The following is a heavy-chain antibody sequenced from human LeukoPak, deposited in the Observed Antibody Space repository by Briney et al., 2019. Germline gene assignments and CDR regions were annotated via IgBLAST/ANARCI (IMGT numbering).Heavy chain of an antibody. CDR3: TSSGWYLPPLYYYYYMDV. CDR2: IRSKANSYAT. CDR1: GFTFSGSA. V-gene: IGHV3-73*01. Sequence: GGSLRLSCAASGFTFSGSAMHWVRQASGKGLEWVGRIRSKANSYATAYAASVKGRFTISRDDSKNTAYLQMNSLKTEDTAVYYCTSSGWYLPPLYYYYYMDVWGKGTTVTVSS. J-gene: IGHJ6*03. D-gene: IGHD6-19*01.